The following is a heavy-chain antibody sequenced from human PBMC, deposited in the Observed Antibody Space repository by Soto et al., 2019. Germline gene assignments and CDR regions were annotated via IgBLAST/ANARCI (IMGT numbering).Heavy chain of an antibody. V-gene: IGHV1-69*06. D-gene: IGHD3-22*01. CDR3: ARAYYYDSSGYDWFDP. J-gene: IGHJ5*02. CDR2: VIPIFGTA. CDR1: GGTFSSYA. Sequence: SVKVSCKASGGTFSSYAISWVRQAPGQGLEWMGGVIPIFGTANYAQKFQGRVTITADKSTSTAYMELSSLRSEDTAVYYCARAYYYDSSGYDWFDPWGQGTLVTVSS.